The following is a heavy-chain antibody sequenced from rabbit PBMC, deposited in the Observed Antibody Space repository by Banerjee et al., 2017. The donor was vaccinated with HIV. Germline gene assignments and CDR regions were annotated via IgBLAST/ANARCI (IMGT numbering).Heavy chain of an antibody. CDR3: ARVSETSGWGEDL. Sequence: QSLEESGGDLVKPGASLTLTCTASGFSFSFNDYICWVRQAPGKGLEWISCIAGSSSGFTYSASWAKGRFTISKTSSTTVTLQMTSLTVADTATYFCARVSETSGWGEDLWGPGTLVTVS. CDR2: IAGSSSGFT. V-gene: IGHV1S40*01. D-gene: IGHD4-1*01. J-gene: IGHJ4*01. CDR1: GFSFSFNDY.